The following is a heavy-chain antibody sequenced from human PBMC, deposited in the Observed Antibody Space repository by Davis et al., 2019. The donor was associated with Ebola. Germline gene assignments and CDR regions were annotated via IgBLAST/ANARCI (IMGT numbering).Heavy chain of an antibody. CDR3: AREGDILTGWYYYYIDV. V-gene: IGHV3-23*01. D-gene: IGHD3-9*01. J-gene: IGHJ6*03. CDR1: GFTFSSYA. CDR2: ISGSGGST. Sequence: GESLKISCAASGFTFSSYAMSWVRQAPGKGLEWVSAISGSGGSTYYADSVKGRFTISRDNAKNSLYLQMNSLRAEDTAVYYCAREGDILTGWYYYYIDVWGKGTTVTVSS.